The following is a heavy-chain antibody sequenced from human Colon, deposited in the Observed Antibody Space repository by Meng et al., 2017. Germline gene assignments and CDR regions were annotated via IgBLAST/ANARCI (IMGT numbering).Heavy chain of an antibody. V-gene: IGHV4-30-4*01. Sequence: QVQLQESGPGLVKPSQTLSLTCTVSGGSISSGDFYWSWMRQPPGKGLEWIGYIHSSGSSYFNPSLKSRLSISVDTAKSQFSLKLTPVTAADTAVYYCAGGPDFDLWGRGALVTVSS. CDR2: IHSSGSS. D-gene: IGHD3-16*01. CDR3: AGGPDFDL. CDR1: GGSISSGDFY. J-gene: IGHJ2*01.